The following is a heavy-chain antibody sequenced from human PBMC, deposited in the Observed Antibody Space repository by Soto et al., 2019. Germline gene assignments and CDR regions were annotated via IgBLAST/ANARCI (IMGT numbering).Heavy chain of an antibody. CDR1: GYTFTNYA. J-gene: IGHJ6*02. CDR2: INAGNGNT. V-gene: IGHV1-3*01. Sequence: QVQLVQSGAEVKKPGASVKVSCKASGYTFTNYAIHWVRQAPGQRLEWMGWINAGNGNTKYSQKFQGRVTITRDTTASTAYMELSSMRSEDTAAEYCGTDSGCMDFWGQGTPVTVSS. CDR3: GTDSGCMDF.